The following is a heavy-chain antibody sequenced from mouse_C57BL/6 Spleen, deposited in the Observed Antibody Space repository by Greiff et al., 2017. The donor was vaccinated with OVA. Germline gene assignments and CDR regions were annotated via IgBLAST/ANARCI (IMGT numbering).Heavy chain of an antibody. V-gene: IGHV1-55*01. D-gene: IGHD1-1*01. CDR3: AREFDYYGSSYEDYAMDY. CDR1: GYTFTSYW. J-gene: IGHJ4*01. Sequence: QVQLQQPGAELVKPGASVKMSCKASGYTFTSYWITWVKQRPGQGLEWIGDIYPGSGSTNYNEKFKSKATLTVDTSSSTAYMQLSSLTSEDSAVYYCAREFDYYGSSYEDYAMDYWGQGTSVTVSS. CDR2: IYPGSGST.